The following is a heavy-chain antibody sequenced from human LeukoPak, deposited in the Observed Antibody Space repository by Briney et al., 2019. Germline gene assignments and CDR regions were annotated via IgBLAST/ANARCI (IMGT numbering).Heavy chain of an antibody. CDR2: IYPGDSDT. D-gene: IGHD3-16*02. J-gene: IGHJ4*02. Sequence: GESLKISCKDSGYSFTSYWIGWGRQMPGKGLEWMGIIYPGDSDTRYIPSFQGQFPISADKSVSTAYLQWSSLKASDTAMYYCARHGRMITFGGVIEHFDYWGQGTLVTVSS. CDR3: ARHGRMITFGGVIEHFDY. CDR1: GYSFTSYW. V-gene: IGHV5-51*01.